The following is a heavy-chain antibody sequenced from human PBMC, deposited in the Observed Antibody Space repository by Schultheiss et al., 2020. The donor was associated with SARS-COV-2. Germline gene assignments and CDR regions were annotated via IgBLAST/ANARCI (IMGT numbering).Heavy chain of an antibody. D-gene: IGHD6-13*01. CDR1: ALNFDTST. CDR3: ARGGYSSSWYDY. V-gene: IGHV3-21*06. CDR2: ISSTSSYI. J-gene: IGHJ4*02. Sequence: GGSLRLSCVASALNFDTSTMTWVRQAPGKGLEWVASISSTSSYIYYADSVKGRFTISRDNARNSMYLQMNSLRAEDTAVYYCARGGYSSSWYDYWGQGTLVTVSS.